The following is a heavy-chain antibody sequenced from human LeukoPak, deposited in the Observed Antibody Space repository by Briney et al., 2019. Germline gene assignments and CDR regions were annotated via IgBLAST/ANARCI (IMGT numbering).Heavy chain of an antibody. V-gene: IGHV1-2*02. CDR3: ARAVPGWGTYRHDAFAI. J-gene: IGHJ3*02. CDR1: GYTFSDYY. Sequence: ASVKVSYKPSGYTFSDYYMQWVRQAPGQGLEWMAWINPNTGDTNYPQKFQGRVTMTRDTSIRTVYMELTRVTSDDTAVYYCARAVPGWGTYRHDAFAIWGQGTMVTVSS. CDR2: INPNTGDT. D-gene: IGHD3-16*02.